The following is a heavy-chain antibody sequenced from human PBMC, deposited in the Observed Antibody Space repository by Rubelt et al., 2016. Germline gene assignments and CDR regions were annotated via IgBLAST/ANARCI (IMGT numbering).Heavy chain of an antibody. CDR3: ATGYSSGWYVAY. J-gene: IGHJ4*02. CDR2: INAGNGNT. Sequence: QVQLVQSGAAVKKPGASVKVSCKAAGYSFTTYSIHWVRQAPGQRLEWMGWINAGNGNTKYSHKFQGRVTITRDTSASTAYMELSSLRSEDTAIYYCATGYSSGWYVAYWGQGTLVTVSS. CDR1: GYSFTTYS. D-gene: IGHD6-19*01. V-gene: IGHV1-3*01.